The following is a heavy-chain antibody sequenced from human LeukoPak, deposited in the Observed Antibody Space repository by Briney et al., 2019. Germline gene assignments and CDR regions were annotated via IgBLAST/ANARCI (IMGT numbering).Heavy chain of an antibody. CDR2: IKQDGSEK. J-gene: IGHJ4*02. CDR3: ARGRDSSGYYYAY. D-gene: IGHD3-22*01. V-gene: IGHV3-7*01. Sequence: GGSLRLSCAASGFTFSSYWMSWVRQAPGKGLEWVANIKQDGSEKYYVDSVKGRFTISRDNAKNSLYLQMNSLRAEDTAVYYCARGRDSSGYYYAYWGQGTLVTVSS. CDR1: GFTFSSYW.